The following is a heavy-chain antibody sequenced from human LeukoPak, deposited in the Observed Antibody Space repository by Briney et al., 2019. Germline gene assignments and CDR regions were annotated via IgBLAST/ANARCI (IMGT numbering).Heavy chain of an antibody. D-gene: IGHD1-26*01. Sequence: SETLSLTCTVSGGSISSSSYYWGWIRQPPGQGLEWIGSIYYSGSTYYNPSLKSRVTISVDTSKNQFSLKLSSVTAADTAVYYCARRDSGSYWSRAFDIWGQGTMVTVSS. CDR1: GGSISSSSYY. CDR3: ARRDSGSYWSRAFDI. CDR2: IYYSGST. V-gene: IGHV4-39*01. J-gene: IGHJ3*02.